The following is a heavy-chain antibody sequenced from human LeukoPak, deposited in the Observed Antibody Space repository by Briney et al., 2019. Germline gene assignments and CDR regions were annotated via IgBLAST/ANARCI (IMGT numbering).Heavy chain of an antibody. J-gene: IGHJ4*02. D-gene: IGHD3-16*01. CDR1: GFIFGDYA. CDR2: IRSKAYGGTT. CDR3: TRSRGRVLHSYYFDY. V-gene: IGHV3-49*04. Sequence: PGGSLRLSCTASGFIFGDYAMSWVRQAPGKGLEWVGFIRSKAYGGTTEYAASVKGRFTISRDDSKSIAYLQMNSLKTEDTGVYYCTRSRGRVLHSYYFDYWGQGTLVTVSS.